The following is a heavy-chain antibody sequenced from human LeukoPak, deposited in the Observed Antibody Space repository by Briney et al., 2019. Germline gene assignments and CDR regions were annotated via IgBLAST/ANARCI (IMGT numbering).Heavy chain of an antibody. V-gene: IGHV3-7*01. CDR3: ARDSEQLVLDY. Sequence: PGGSLRLSCAASGFTFSSYWMSWVRQAPGKGLEWVANIKQDGSEKYYVDSVKGRFTISRDNAKNSLYLQMNSLRAEDTAVYYCARDSEQLVLDYWGQGTLVTVSP. CDR1: GFTFSSYW. CDR2: IKQDGSEK. D-gene: IGHD6-13*01. J-gene: IGHJ4*02.